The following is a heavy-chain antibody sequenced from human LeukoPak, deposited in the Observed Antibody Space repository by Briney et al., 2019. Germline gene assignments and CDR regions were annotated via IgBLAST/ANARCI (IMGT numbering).Heavy chain of an antibody. J-gene: IGHJ4*02. CDR2: ISVNGDKT. D-gene: IGHD7-27*01. Sequence: GSLRLSCSASGFTFSGHFMHWVRQAPGKGLEYVSSISVNGDKTLYAESVKGRFTISRDNSKNTLYLRLSSLRLEDTAIYYCLKDLTGTWSFDHWGQGTLLTVSS. CDR3: LKDLTGTWSFDH. V-gene: IGHV3-64D*06. CDR1: GFTFSGHF.